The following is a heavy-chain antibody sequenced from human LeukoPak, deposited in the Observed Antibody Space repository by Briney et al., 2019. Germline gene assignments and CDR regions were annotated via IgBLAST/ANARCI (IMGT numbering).Heavy chain of an antibody. V-gene: IGHV3-30-3*01. Sequence: GGSLRLSCAASGFTFSSYAMHWVRQAPGKGLEWVAVISYDGSNKYYADSVKGRFTISRDNSKNTLYLQMNSLRAEDTAVYYCARDSEFLAVAGYFDYWGQGTLVTVSS. CDR3: ARDSEFLAVAGYFDY. CDR2: ISYDGSNK. J-gene: IGHJ4*02. D-gene: IGHD6-19*01. CDR1: GFTFSSYA.